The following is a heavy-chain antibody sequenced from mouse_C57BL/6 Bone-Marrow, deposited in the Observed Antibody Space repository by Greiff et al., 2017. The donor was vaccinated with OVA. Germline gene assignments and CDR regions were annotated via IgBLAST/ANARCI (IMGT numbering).Heavy chain of an antibody. CDR2: IDPSDSYT. V-gene: IGHV1-59*01. D-gene: IGHD2-3*01. J-gene: IGHJ3*01. CDR3: ARGWEAY. CDR1: GYTFTSYW. Sequence: QVQLQQPGAELVRPGTSVKLSCKASGYTFTSYWMHWVKQRPGQGLEWIGVIDPSDSYTNYNQKFKGKATLTVDTSSSTAYMQLSSLTSEDSAVYYCARGWEAYWGQGTLVTVSA.